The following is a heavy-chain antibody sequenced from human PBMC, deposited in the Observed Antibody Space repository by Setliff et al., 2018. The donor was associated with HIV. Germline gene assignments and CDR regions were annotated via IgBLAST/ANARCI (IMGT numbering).Heavy chain of an antibody. Sequence: ASVKVSCKASGYTFTSYGISWVRQAPGQGLEWMGWISAYNGNTNYAQKLQGRVTITADKSTSTAYMELSSLRSEDTAVYYCAGGVGIKGWFDPWGQGTLVTVSS. CDR2: ISAYNGNT. CDR3: AGGVGIKGWFDP. V-gene: IGHV1-18*01. CDR1: GYTFTSYG. J-gene: IGHJ5*02. D-gene: IGHD2-8*02.